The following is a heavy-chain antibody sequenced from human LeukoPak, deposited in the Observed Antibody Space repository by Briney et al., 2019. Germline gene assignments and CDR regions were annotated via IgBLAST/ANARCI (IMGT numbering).Heavy chain of an antibody. J-gene: IGHJ3*02. CDR1: GGSFSGYY. Sequence: SETLSLTCAVYGGSFSGYYWSWIRQPPGKGLEWIGEINHSGSTNYNPSLKSRVTISVDTSKYQFSLKLSSVTAADTAVYYCARCITIFGVIRNAFDIWGQGTMVTVSS. D-gene: IGHD3-3*01. CDR3: ARCITIFGVIRNAFDI. V-gene: IGHV4-34*01. CDR2: INHSGST.